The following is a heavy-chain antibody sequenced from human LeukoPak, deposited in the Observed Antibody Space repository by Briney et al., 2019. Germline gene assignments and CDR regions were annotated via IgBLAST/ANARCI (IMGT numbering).Heavy chain of an antibody. Sequence: ESGPTLLKPTQTLTLTCTFSGFSLSTSGVGVGWIRQPPGKALEWLALIYWNDDKRYSPSLKSRLTITKDTSKNQVVLTMTNMDPVDTATYYCAHSDHSGSPLDFDYWGQGTLVTVSS. CDR1: GFSLSTSGVG. CDR3: AHSDHSGSPLDFDY. CDR2: IYWNDDK. D-gene: IGHD1-26*01. J-gene: IGHJ4*02. V-gene: IGHV2-5*01.